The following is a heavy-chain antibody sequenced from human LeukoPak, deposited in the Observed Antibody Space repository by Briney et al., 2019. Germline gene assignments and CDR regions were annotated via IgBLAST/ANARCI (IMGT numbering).Heavy chain of an antibody. D-gene: IGHD1-14*01. CDR3: ATGFFYYYYMDV. J-gene: IGHJ6*03. CDR2: ISGSGDST. CDR1: RFTFSSYA. V-gene: IGHV3-23*01. Sequence: GGSLRLSCAASRFTFSSYAMSWVRQAPGKGLEWVSGISGSGDSTYYADSVKGRFTISRDNARNTLYLQMNSLRAEDTAVYYCATGFFYYYYMDVWGKGTTVTISS.